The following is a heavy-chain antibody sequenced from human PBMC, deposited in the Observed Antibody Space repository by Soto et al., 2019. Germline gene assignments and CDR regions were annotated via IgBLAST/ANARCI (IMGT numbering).Heavy chain of an antibody. J-gene: IGHJ4*02. D-gene: IGHD3-10*01. CDR3: ARVRRVTYFDY. CDR2: IYYSGST. V-gene: IGHV4-30-4*01. CDR1: GGSISSGDYY. Sequence: QVQLQESGPGLVKPSQTLSLTCTVSGGSISSGDYYWSWIRQPPGKGLEWIGYIYYSGSTYYNPSLKSRVTTSVDTSKNPFSLKLSSVPAADTAVYSCARVRRVTYFDYWGQGTLVTVSS.